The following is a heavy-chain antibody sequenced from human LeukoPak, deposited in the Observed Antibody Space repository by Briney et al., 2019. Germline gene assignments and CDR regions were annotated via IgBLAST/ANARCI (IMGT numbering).Heavy chain of an antibody. D-gene: IGHD3-22*01. J-gene: IGHJ1*01. CDR3: AKAGTYYYDSSGYLFQH. V-gene: IGHV3-23*01. CDR2: ISGSGGST. Sequence: GGSLRLSCAASGFTFSSYAMSWVRQAPGKGLEWVSAISGSGGSTYYADSVKGRFTISRDNSKNTLYLQMNSLRAEDTAVYYCAKAGTYYYDSSGYLFQHWGQGTLVTASS. CDR1: GFTFSSYA.